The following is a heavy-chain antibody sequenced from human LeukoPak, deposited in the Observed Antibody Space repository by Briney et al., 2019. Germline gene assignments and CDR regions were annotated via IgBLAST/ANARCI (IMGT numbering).Heavy chain of an antibody. V-gene: IGHV3-23*01. CDR2: ISGSGGRT. Sequence: AGGSLRLSCAASGLTFSNYAIHWVRQAPGKGLEWVSVISGSGGRTYYADSVKGRFTISRDNSKNTLYVQMNSLRAEDTAVYYCAKDLLAATIDYYFDYWGQGTLVTVFS. J-gene: IGHJ4*02. CDR3: AKDLLAATIDYYFDY. D-gene: IGHD5-12*01. CDR1: GLTFSNYA.